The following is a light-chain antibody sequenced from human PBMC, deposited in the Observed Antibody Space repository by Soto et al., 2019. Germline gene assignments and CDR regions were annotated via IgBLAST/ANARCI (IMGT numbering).Light chain of an antibody. CDR3: QQYNNWPPEYT. CDR2: DAS. CDR1: QSVYNK. J-gene: IGKJ2*01. Sequence: EIVMTQSPATLSVSPGERVTLSCRASQSVYNKLAWYQQKPGQAPRLLIYDASPRATGIPARFSGSGSGTEFTLTISSLQSEDFAVYYCQQYNNWPPEYTFGQGTKLEIK. V-gene: IGKV3-15*01.